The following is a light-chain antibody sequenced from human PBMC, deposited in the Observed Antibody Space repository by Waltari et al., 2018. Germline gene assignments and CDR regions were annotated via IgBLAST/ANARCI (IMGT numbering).Light chain of an antibody. CDR3: QQRSNWPST. CDR2: RAS. Sequence: DIVMTQSPDSLAVSLGERATINCKSSHSSSNEDSLAWYQQKPGQPPKLLIYRASTRESGVPDRFSGSGSGTDFTLTISSLEPEDFAVYYCQQRSNWPSTFGPGTKVDIK. J-gene: IGKJ3*01. V-gene: IGKV4-1*01. CDR1: HSSSNEDS.